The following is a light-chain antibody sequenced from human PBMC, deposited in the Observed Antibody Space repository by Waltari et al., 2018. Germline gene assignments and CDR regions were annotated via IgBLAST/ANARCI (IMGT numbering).Light chain of an antibody. CDR1: QSVSTTH. V-gene: IGKV3-20*01. Sequence: EIVLTQSPGTLSLSPGERATLSCRASQSVSTTHLAWYQQKTSLAPRLLIYRASSRATGIPDRFSGSGSGADFTLTISRLEPEDFAVYYCQYYGSSLFTFGPGTKVDIK. CDR3: QYYGSSLFT. CDR2: RAS. J-gene: IGKJ3*01.